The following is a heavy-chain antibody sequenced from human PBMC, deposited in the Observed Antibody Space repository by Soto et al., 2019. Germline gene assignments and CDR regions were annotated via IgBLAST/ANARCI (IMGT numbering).Heavy chain of an antibody. Sequence: SSETLSLTCGVSGGSLSGATYSWNWIRQPPGKGLEWIGYIFPSGNTYYNPSLKSRVTISIDVSKNQFTLSLRSLTAADTAVYYCARSREFDYWRQGTRVTVSS. J-gene: IGHJ4*02. V-gene: IGHV4-30-2*01. CDR1: GGSLSGATYS. CDR2: IFPSGNT. CDR3: ARSREFDY.